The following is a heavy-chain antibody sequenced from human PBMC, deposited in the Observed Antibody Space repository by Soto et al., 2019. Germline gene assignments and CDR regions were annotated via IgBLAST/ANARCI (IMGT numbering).Heavy chain of an antibody. CDR2: ISYDGSNK. Sequence: QVQLVESGGGVVQPGRSLRLSCAASGFTFSSYAMHWVRQAPGKGLEWVAVISYDGSNKYYADSVKGRFTISRDNSKNTLYLQMNSLRAEDTAVCYCARDWIVGATTYYYYGMDVWGQGTTVTVSS. V-gene: IGHV3-30-3*01. D-gene: IGHD1-26*01. CDR3: ARDWIVGATTYYYYGMDV. CDR1: GFTFSSYA. J-gene: IGHJ6*02.